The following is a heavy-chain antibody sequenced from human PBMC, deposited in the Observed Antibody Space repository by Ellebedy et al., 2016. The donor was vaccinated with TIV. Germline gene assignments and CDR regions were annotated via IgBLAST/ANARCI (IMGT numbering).Heavy chain of an antibody. J-gene: IGHJ4*02. D-gene: IGHD1-14*01. Sequence: GESLKISCAASGFTFSSYAMSWVRQAPGKGLEWVSTISNTGSRTYYADSVEGRFIISRDNSKKTLYLQMNSLRADDTAIYYCAKGRSGTYIHHAFDYWGQGTLVTVSS. CDR3: AKGRSGTYIHHAFDY. V-gene: IGHV3-23*01. CDR2: ISNTGSRT. CDR1: GFTFSSYA.